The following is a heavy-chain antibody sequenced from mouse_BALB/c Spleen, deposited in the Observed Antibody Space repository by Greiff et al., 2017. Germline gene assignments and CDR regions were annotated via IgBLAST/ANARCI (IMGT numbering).Heavy chain of an antibody. CDR1: GFTFSSYT. CDR2: ISSGSSTI. CDR3: ARRNYYGSSYGYAMDY. D-gene: IGHD1-1*01. Sequence: EVKVVESGGGLVKPGGSLKLSCAASGFTFSSYTMSWVRQTPEKRLEWVATISSGSSTIYYADTVKGRFTISRDNPKNTLFLQMTSLRSEDTAMYYCARRNYYGSSYGYAMDYWGQGTSVTVSS. V-gene: IGHV5-9*04. J-gene: IGHJ4*01.